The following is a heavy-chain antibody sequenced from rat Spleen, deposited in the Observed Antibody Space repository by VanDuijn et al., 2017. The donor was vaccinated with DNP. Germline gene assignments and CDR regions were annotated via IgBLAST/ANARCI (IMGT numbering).Heavy chain of an antibody. D-gene: IGHD1-6*01. CDR2: IRYDGLST. V-gene: IGHV5-29*01. CDR3: TKDYSSASFDY. J-gene: IGHJ2*01. Sequence: EVQLVESGGGLVQPGRSPKLSCSASGFTFSYYGMAWVRQSPTKGLEWVATIRYDGLSTYFRDSVKGRFTISRDNVKSTLYLQMDSLRSEDTATYYCTKDYSSASFDYWGQGVMVTVSS. CDR1: GFTFSYYG.